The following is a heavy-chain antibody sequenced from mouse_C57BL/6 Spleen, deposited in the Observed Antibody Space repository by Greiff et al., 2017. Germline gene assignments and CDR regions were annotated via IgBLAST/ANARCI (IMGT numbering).Heavy chain of an antibody. D-gene: IGHD1-1*01. Sequence: VKLVESGPGLVAPSQSLSITCTVSGFSLTSYGVSWVRQPPGKGLEWLGVIWGDGSTNYHSALISRLSISKDNSKSKVYLKLNSRQTDDTATYYCAKYGSSYGYYAMDYWGQGTSVTVSS. CDR1: GFSLTSYG. J-gene: IGHJ4*01. CDR2: IWGDGST. CDR3: AKYGSSYGYYAMDY. V-gene: IGHV2-3*01.